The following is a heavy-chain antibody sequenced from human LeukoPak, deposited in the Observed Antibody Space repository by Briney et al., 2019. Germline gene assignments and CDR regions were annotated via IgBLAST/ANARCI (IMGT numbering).Heavy chain of an antibody. V-gene: IGHV3-74*01. J-gene: IGHJ4*02. CDR1: GFTFSSYW. CDR2: INSDGSST. CDR3: ARDNSFGRAHEGIDY. Sequence: PGGSLRLSCAASGFTFSSYWMHWVRQPPGKGLVRVSRINSDGSSTTYADSVKGRFTISRDNAKNTLYLQMNSLRAEDTAVYYCARDNSFGRAHEGIDYWGQGTLVTVSS. D-gene: IGHD1-26*01.